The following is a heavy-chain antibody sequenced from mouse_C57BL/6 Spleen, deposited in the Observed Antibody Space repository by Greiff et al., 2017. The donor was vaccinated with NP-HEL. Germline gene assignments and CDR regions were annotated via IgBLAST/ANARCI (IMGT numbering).Heavy chain of an antibody. Sequence: QVQLQQSGPELVKPGASVKISCKASGYAFSSSWMNWVKQRPGKGLEWIGRIYPGDGDTNYNGKFKGKATLTADKSSSTAYMQLSSLTSEDSAVYFCAYYEYFDYWGQGTTLTVSS. J-gene: IGHJ2*01. CDR2: IYPGDGDT. V-gene: IGHV1-82*01. CDR3: AYYEYFDY. CDR1: GYAFSSSW. D-gene: IGHD2-4*01.